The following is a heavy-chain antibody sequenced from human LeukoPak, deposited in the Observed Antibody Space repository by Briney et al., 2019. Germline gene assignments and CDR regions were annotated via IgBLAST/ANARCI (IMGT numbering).Heavy chain of an antibody. CDR3: ARGGLGVRYFDL. V-gene: IGHV4-59*12. CDR1: GGSISSYY. J-gene: IGHJ2*01. Sequence: SETLSLTCTVSGGSISSYYWSCIRQPPGKGLEWIGYISYNGSTNYNPSLKSRVTISVDTSKNQFSLKLSSVTAADTAVYYCARGGLGVRYFDLWGRGTLVTVSS. D-gene: IGHD6-25*01. CDR2: ISYNGST.